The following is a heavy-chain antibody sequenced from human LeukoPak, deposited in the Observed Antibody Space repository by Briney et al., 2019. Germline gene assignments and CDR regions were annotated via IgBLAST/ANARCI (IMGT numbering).Heavy chain of an antibody. CDR1: GFSFNTYR. D-gene: IGHD3-10*01. CDR2: ISSSSSSI. J-gene: IGHJ5*02. V-gene: IGHV3-21*06. Sequence: GGSLRLSCAASGFSFNTYRMHWVRQAPGKGLEWVSSISSSSSSIYHADSVKGRFTISRDNAKNSLYLHMSSLRAEDTAVYYCARDRLNEHYYGAGSYSAGNWFDPWGQGTLVTVSS. CDR3: ARDRLNEHYYGAGSYSAGNWFDP.